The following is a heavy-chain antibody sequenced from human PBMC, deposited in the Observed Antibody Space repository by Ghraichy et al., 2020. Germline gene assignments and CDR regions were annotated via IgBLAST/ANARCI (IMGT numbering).Heavy chain of an antibody. V-gene: IGHV4-59*01. CDR3: ARAHYYDSSGYSSYYMDV. CDR2: IYYSGST. CDR1: GGSISSYY. J-gene: IGHJ6*03. Sequence: SETLSLTCTVSGGSISSYYWSWIRQPPGKGLEWIGYIYYSGSTNYNPSLKSRVTISVDTSKNQFSLKLSSVTAADTAVYYCARAHYYDSSGYSSYYMDVWGKGTTVTVS. D-gene: IGHD3-22*01.